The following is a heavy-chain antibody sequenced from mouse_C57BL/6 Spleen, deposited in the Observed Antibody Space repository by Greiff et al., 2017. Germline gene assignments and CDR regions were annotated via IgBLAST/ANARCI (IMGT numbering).Heavy chain of an antibody. CDR2: IYPGSGST. CDR3: ARFDYDVDYCDY. D-gene: IGHD2-4*01. J-gene: IGHJ2*01. Sequence: QVQLQQPGAELVKPGASVKMSCKASGYTFTSYWITWVKQRPGQGLEWIGDIYPGSGSTNYNEKFKSKATLTVDTSSSTAYMQLSSLTSEDSAVYYCARFDYDVDYCDYWGQGTTLTVSS. CDR1: GYTFTSYW. V-gene: IGHV1-55*01.